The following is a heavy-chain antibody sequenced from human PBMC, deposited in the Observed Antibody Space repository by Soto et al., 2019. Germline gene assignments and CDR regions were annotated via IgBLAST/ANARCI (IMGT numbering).Heavy chain of an antibody. V-gene: IGHV1-2*02. CDR1: GYTFTGYY. Sequence: ASVKVSCKASGYTFTGYYMHWVRQAPGQGLEWMGWINPNSGGTNYAQKFQGRVTMTRDTSISTAYMELSRLRSDDTAVYYCATSSGSAIQLWSYYYYGMDVWGQGTTVTVS. D-gene: IGHD5-18*01. J-gene: IGHJ6*02. CDR2: INPNSGGT. CDR3: ATSSGSAIQLWSYYYYGMDV.